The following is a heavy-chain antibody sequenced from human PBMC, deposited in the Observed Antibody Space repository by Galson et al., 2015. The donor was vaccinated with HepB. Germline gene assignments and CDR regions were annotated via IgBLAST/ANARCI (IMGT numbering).Heavy chain of an antibody. CDR3: AKPQKGAGDFWSGYDDYNYYGMDV. V-gene: IGHV3-23*01. CDR1: GFTSGSYA. J-gene: IGHJ6*02. D-gene: IGHD3-3*01. CDR2: ISNSGRST. Sequence: SLRLSCAASGFTSGSYAMNWVRQTPGKGLEWVSSISNSGRSTYYADSVKGRFTISRDNSKNTLFLQMNTLRAEDTAVYYCAKPQKGAGDFWSGYDDYNYYGMDVWGQGTTVTVSS.